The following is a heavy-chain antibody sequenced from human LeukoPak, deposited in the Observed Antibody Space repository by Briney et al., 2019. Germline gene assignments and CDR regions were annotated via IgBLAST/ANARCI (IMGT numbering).Heavy chain of an antibody. V-gene: IGHV1-69*05. D-gene: IGHD1-7*01. CDR3: ARDRRGITGTFDY. CDR2: IIPIFGTA. Sequence: ASVKVSCKASGGTFSSYAISWVRQAPGQGLEWMGGIIPIFGTANYAQKFQGRVTITTDESTSTAYMELSSLRSEDTAVYYCARDRRGITGTFDYWGQGTLVTVSS. J-gene: IGHJ4*02. CDR1: GGTFSSYA.